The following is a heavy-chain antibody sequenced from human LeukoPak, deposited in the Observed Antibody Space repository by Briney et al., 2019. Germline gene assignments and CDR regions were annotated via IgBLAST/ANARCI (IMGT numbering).Heavy chain of an antibody. CDR2: IYYSGST. CDR1: GGSISSYY. Sequence: SETLSLTCTVSGGSISSYYWSWIRQPPGKGLEWIGYIYYSGSTNYNPSLKSRVTISVDTSKNQFSLKLSSVTAADTAVYYRARVRAYCSSTSCPSWFDPWGQGTLVTVSS. D-gene: IGHD2-2*01. J-gene: IGHJ5*02. CDR3: ARVRAYCSSTSCPSWFDP. V-gene: IGHV4-59*01.